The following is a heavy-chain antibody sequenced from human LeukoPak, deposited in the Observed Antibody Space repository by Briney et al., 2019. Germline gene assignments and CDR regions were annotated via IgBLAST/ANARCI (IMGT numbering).Heavy chain of an antibody. CDR1: GFTFSSYG. V-gene: IGHV3-33*01. CDR3: ARGDGDYGYYYYGMDV. Sequence: GGSLRLSCAASGFTFSSYGMHWVRQAPGKGLEWVAVIWYDGSNKYYADSVKGRFTISRDNSKNTLYLQMNSLRAEDTAVYYCARGDGDYGYYYYGMDVWGQGTTVTVSS. D-gene: IGHD4-17*01. J-gene: IGHJ6*02. CDR2: IWYDGSNK.